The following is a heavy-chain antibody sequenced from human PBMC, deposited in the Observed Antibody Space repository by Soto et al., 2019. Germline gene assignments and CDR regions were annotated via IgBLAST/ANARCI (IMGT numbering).Heavy chain of an antibody. D-gene: IGHD3-10*01. CDR1: GGSISSSSYY. Sequence: PSETLSLTCTVSGGSISSSSYYWGWIRQPPGKGLEWIGSIYYSGSTYYNPSLKSRVTISVDTSKNQFSLKLSSVTAADTAVYYCARTPRITSSGYYYYGMDVWGQGTTVTVSS. J-gene: IGHJ6*02. V-gene: IGHV4-39*01. CDR3: ARTPRITSSGYYYYGMDV. CDR2: IYYSGST.